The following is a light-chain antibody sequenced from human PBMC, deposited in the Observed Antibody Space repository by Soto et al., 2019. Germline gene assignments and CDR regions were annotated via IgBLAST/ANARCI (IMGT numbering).Light chain of an antibody. J-gene: IGLJ2*01. CDR1: ISDIGGYNF. CDR2: DVN. CDR3: ASYTRTTTLV. V-gene: IGLV2-14*01. Sequence: QSALTQPASVSGSPGQSITISCTGTISDIGGYNFISWYQHHPGKAPKLVIYDVNNRPSGISYRFSGSKSGNTASQTISGLQAEDEADYYCASYTRTTTLVFGGGTKVTVL.